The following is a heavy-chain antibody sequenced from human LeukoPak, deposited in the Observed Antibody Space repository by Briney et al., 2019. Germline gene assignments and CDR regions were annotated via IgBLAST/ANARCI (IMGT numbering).Heavy chain of an antibody. CDR2: ISWNSGSI. D-gene: IGHD3-10*01. J-gene: IGHJ4*02. V-gene: IGHV3-9*01. CDR1: GFTFDDYA. Sequence: GGSLRLSCAASGFTFDDYAMHWVRQPPGKGLEWVSGISWNSGSIRYADSVKGRFTISRDNSKNTLSLQMNSLRAEDTAVYYCAKDKYGEYFFDYWGQGTLVTVSS. CDR3: AKDKYGEYFFDY.